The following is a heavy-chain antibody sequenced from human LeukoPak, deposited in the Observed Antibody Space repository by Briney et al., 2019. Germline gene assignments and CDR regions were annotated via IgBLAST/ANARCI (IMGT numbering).Heavy chain of an antibody. D-gene: IGHD6-13*01. V-gene: IGHV4-4*07. J-gene: IGHJ4*02. CDR3: ARGGFIAAAGTGLDY. Sequence: SETLSLTCTVSGGSISSYYWSWIRQPAGKGLEWIGRIYSSGSTNYNPSLKSRVTMSVDTSKNQFSLKLSSVTAADTAVYYCARGGFIAAAGTGLDYWGQGTLVTVSS. CDR1: GGSISSYY. CDR2: IYSSGST.